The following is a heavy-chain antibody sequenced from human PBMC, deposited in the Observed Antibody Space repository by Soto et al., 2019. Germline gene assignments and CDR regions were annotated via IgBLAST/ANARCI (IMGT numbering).Heavy chain of an antibody. Sequence: GGSLRLSCAASGFTFSSYAMSWVRQAPGKGLEWVSAISGSGGSTYYADSVKGRFTISRDNSKNTLYLQMNSLRAEGTAVYYCAKFFSYGDSDDAFDIWGKGKMVTFPS. CDR2: ISGSGGST. D-gene: IGHD4-17*01. V-gene: IGHV3-23*01. CDR3: AKFFSYGDSDDAFDI. J-gene: IGHJ3*02. CDR1: GFTFSSYA.